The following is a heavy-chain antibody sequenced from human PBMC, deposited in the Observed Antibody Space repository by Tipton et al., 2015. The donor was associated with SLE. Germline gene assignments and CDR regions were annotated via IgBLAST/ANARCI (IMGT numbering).Heavy chain of an antibody. CDR3: ARVGFSIAAAGTYAFDI. CDR1: GGSISRSSYY. CDR2: IYYRGST. V-gene: IGHV4-39*07. Sequence: TLSLTCTVSGGSISRSSYYWGWIRQPPGKGLEWIGSIYYRGSTYYNPSLKSRVTISVDTSKNQFSLKLSSVTAADTAVYYCARVGFSIAAAGTYAFDIWGQGTMVTVSS. J-gene: IGHJ3*02. D-gene: IGHD6-13*01.